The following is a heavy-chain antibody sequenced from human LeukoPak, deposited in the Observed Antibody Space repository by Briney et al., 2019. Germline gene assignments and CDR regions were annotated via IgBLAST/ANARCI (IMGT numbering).Heavy chain of an antibody. J-gene: IGHJ4*02. CDR2: INPNSGGT. CDR3: ARDRPVSRLGTDFDY. V-gene: IGHV1-2*02. CDR1: GYTFTGYY. Sequence: ASVKVSCKASGYTFTGYYMHWVRQAPGQGLEWMGWINPNSGGTDYAQKFQGRVTMTRDTCISTAYMELSSLRSDDTAVYYCARDRPVSRLGTDFDYWGQGALVTVSS. D-gene: IGHD1-7*01.